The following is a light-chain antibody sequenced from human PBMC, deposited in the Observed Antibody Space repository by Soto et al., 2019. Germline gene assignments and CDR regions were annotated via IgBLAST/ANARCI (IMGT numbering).Light chain of an antibody. CDR2: ATS. CDR1: ESIRTW. V-gene: IGKV1-5*01. CDR3: QQRSNWIT. J-gene: IGKJ1*01. Sequence: DIQMTQSPSTLSASIGYRGTITCRASESIRTWLAWYQHKPGKAPKFLIYATSTLQSGVPSRFSGSGSGTDFTLTISSLEPEDFAVYYCQQRSNWITFGQGTKVDIK.